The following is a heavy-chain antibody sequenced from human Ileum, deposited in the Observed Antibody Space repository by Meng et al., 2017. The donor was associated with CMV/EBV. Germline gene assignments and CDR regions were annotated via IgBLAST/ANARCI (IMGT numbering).Heavy chain of an antibody. D-gene: IGHD2-21*01. V-gene: IGHV3-66*02. CDR3: ARQFTLLWFAGFGP. J-gene: IGHJ5*02. Sequence: GESLKISCTASGFNVTTNYMSWVRQAPGKGPEWISVIYSGGTTYFAGSVRGRFSISRDNSRNTVHLHMNSLGPEDTAVDYCARQFTLLWFAGFGPWGQGTLVTVSS. CDR2: IYSGGTT. CDR1: GFNVTTNY.